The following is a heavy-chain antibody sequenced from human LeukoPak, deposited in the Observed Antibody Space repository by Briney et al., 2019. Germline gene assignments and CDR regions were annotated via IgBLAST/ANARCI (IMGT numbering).Heavy chain of an antibody. D-gene: IGHD2-2*01. CDR2: ISSSGSTI. CDR3: ARVSVPLRCSSTSCYQRPLDV. V-gene: IGHV3-11*01. Sequence: GGSLRLSCAASGFTFSDYYMSWIRQAPGNGLEWVSYISSSGSTIYYAGSVKGRFTISRDNAKNSLYLQMNSLRAEDTAVYYCARVSVPLRCSSTSCYQRPLDVWGQGTTVPVSS. CDR1: GFTFSDYY. J-gene: IGHJ6*02.